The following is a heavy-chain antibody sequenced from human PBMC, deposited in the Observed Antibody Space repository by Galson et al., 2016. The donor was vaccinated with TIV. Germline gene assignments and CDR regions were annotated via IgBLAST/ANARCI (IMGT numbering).Heavy chain of an antibody. CDR1: GFTFSSYA. CDR2: ISGSGDNT. V-gene: IGHV3-23*01. D-gene: IGHD2-2*02. CDR3: AKGKGSSCYSGADY. J-gene: IGHJ4*02. Sequence: FLRLSCAASGFTFSSYAMNWVRQAPGKGLEWVSAISGSGDNTFYAGSVKGRFTISRDTSKNTLYLQMSSLRAEDTALYYCAKGKGSSCYSGADYWGQGTLVTVSS.